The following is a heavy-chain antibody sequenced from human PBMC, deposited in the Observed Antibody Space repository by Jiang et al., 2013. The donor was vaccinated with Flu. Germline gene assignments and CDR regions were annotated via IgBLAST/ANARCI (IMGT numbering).Heavy chain of an antibody. Sequence: EVKRPGASVKVSCKVSGYTLTDLSIHWVRQAPGKGLEWMALFDPEDGKTMFAPRFQDRLTMTEDTSTDTSYMEVSSLTSEDTAVYFCAAVAGELWSSHKTFEIWGQGTMVTVSS. CDR1: GYTLTDLS. CDR2: FDPEDGKT. V-gene: IGHV1-24*01. J-gene: IGHJ3*02. CDR3: AAVAGELWSSHKTFEI. D-gene: IGHD6-19*01.